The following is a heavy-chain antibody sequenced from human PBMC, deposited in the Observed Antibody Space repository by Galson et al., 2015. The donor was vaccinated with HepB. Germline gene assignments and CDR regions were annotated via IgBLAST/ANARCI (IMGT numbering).Heavy chain of an antibody. Sequence: SVKVSCKASGYTFTGYYMHWVRQAPGQGLEWMGWINPNSGGTNYAQKFQGWVTMTRDTSISTAYMELSRLRSDDTAVYYCARGVFGVVNYYYYMDVWSKGTTVTVSS. CDR3: ARGVFGVVNYYYYMDV. CDR1: GYTFTGYY. V-gene: IGHV1-2*04. J-gene: IGHJ6*03. CDR2: INPNSGGT. D-gene: IGHD3-3*01.